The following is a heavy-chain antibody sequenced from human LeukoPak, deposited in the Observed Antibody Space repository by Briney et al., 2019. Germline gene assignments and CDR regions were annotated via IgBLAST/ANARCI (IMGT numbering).Heavy chain of an antibody. CDR1: GYTFASYD. J-gene: IGHJ4*02. V-gene: IGHV1-8*01. D-gene: IGHD1-26*01. CDR3: VRCPHFSTSFDY. Sequence: GASVKVSCKASGYTFASYDINWVRQPPGQGLEWIGWMNPTSGNTGVAQKFQGRVSMTRNTSVSTAYMDLAGLTSEDTALYYCVRCPHFSTSFDYWGRGTLVTVSS. CDR2: MNPTSGNT.